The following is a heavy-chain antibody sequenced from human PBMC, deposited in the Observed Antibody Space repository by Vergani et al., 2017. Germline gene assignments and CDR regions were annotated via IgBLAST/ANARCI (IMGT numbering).Heavy chain of an antibody. V-gene: IGHV1-18*01. D-gene: IGHD5-18*01. CDR1: GYTFTSYG. Sequence: QVQLVQSGAEVKKPGASVKVSCKASGYTFTSYGISWVRQAPGQGLEWMGWISAYNCNTNYAQKLQGRVTMTTDTSTSTAYMELRSLRSDDTAVYYCARDLRQPSGLRYSDGYVDYWGQGTLVTVSS. CDR3: ARDLRQPSGLRYSDGYVDY. CDR2: ISAYNCNT. J-gene: IGHJ4*02.